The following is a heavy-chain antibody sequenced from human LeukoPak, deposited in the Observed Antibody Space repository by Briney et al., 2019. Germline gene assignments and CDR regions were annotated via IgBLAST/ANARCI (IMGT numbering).Heavy chain of an antibody. J-gene: IGHJ4*02. CDR1: GGSISSYY. CDR2: IYYSGST. D-gene: IGHD6-19*01. V-gene: IGHV4-59*01. Sequence: PETLSLTCTVSGGSISSYYWSWIRQPPGKGLEWIGYIYYSGSTNYNPSLKSRVTISVDTSKNQFSLKLSSVTAADTAVYYCARELTYGYSSMGFGYWGQGTLVTVSS. CDR3: ARELTYGYSSMGFGY.